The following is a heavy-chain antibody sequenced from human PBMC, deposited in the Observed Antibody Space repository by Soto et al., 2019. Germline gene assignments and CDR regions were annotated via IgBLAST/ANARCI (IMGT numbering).Heavy chain of an antibody. J-gene: IGHJ4*02. V-gene: IGHV4-59*01. CDR2: IYYSGST. D-gene: IGHD6-19*01. Sequence: QVQLQESGPRLVNPSETLSLNCTVSGGPISSYYWSWIRQSPWKGLEWIGYIYYSGSTNYNPSLKSRITISLDASKNPFALELSSVTAEDTAVYYRARGSIGWPPRVDHWGQGTLVIVSS. CDR1: GGPISSYY. CDR3: ARGSIGWPPRVDH.